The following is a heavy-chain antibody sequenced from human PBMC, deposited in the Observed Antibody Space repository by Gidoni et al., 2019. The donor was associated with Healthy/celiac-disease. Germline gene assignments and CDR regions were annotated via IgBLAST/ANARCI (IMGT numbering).Heavy chain of an antibody. CDR3: VKDHGQWLAKGAFDI. J-gene: IGHJ3*02. V-gene: IGHV3-64D*06. D-gene: IGHD6-19*01. CDR1: GFTFSSYA. CDR2: ISRNGGST. Sequence: EVQLVESGGGLVQPGGSLRISCSASGFTFSSYAMHWVRQAPGKGLEYVSAISRNGGSTYYADSVKGRFTISRDNSNNTLYLQMSSLRAEDTAVYYCVKDHGQWLAKGAFDIWGQGTMVTVSS.